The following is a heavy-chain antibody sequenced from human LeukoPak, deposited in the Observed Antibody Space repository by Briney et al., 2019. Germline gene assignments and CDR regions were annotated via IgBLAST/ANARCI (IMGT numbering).Heavy chain of an antibody. J-gene: IGHJ6*03. CDR1: GFTFTGHY. CDR3: AGGGSNGYNPLYYYYYYMDV. CDR2: INPNSGGT. Sequence: VASVKVSCKASGFTFTGHYMHWMRQAPGQGLEWMGWINPNSGGTNYAQKFQGRVTMTRDTSISTAYMELSRLRSDDTAVYYCAGGGSNGYNPLYYYYYYMDVWGKGTTVTVSS. D-gene: IGHD5-24*01. V-gene: IGHV1-2*02.